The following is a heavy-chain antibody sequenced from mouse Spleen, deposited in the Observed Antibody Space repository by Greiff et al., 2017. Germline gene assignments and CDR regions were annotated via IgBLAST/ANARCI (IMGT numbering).Heavy chain of an antibody. CDR3: ARWDYYGYDY. Sequence: VQLQQSGPELVKPGASVRISCKASGYTFTSYYIHWVKQRPGQGLEWIGWIYPGNVNTKYNEKFKGKATLTADKSSSTAYMQLSSLTSEDSAVYFCARWDYYGYDYWGQGTTLTVSS. V-gene: IGHV1S56*01. CDR2: IYPGNVNT. D-gene: IGHD1-2*01. J-gene: IGHJ2*01. CDR1: GYTFTSYY.